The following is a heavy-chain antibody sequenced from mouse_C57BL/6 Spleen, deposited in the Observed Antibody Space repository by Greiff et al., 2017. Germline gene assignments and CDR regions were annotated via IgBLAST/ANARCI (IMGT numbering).Heavy chain of an antibody. CDR2: IYPGDGDT. V-gene: IGHV1-80*01. CDR3: ARWRDGRYFDV. J-gene: IGHJ1*03. Sequence: QVQLQQSGAELVKPGASVKISCKASGYAFSSYWMNWVKQRPGKGLEWIGQIYPGDGDTNYTGKFKGKATLTADKSSSTAYMQLSSLTSEDSAVYFCARWRDGRYFDVWGTGTTVTVSS. D-gene: IGHD2-3*01. CDR1: GYAFSSYW.